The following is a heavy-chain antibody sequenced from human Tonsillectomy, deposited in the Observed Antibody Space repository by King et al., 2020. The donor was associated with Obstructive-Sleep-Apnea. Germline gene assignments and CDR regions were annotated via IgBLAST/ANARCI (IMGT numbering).Heavy chain of an antibody. CDR2: IFHIGSA. Sequence: QLQESGSGLVKTSQTLSLTCAVSGGSISSGGYSWSWFLQPPGKGLAWVGYIFHIGSAYYNPSLKSRVTISVDWSKNQFSLNLSSVTAADTAVYYCSRGLNYYDSSQAFDIWGQGTVVTVSS. J-gene: IGHJ3*02. CDR3: SRGLNYYDSSQAFDI. CDR1: GGSISSGGYS. V-gene: IGHV4-30-2*01. D-gene: IGHD3-22*01.